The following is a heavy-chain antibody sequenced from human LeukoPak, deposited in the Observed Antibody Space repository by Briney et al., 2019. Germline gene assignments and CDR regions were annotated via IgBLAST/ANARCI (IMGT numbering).Heavy chain of an antibody. CDR1: ADSFSCLY. CDR3: ARDLVTVTKGFDI. Sequence: SQTLSLTCPVAADSFSCLYWTWIRQPPGEGRGWIWYISYIGSNNYNPSLKRRVTISIDTSKSQFSLKLSSVTAADTAVYYCARDLVTVTKGFDIWGQGTMVSVSS. D-gene: IGHD4-17*01. V-gene: IGHV4-59*11. CDR2: ISYIGSN. J-gene: IGHJ3*02.